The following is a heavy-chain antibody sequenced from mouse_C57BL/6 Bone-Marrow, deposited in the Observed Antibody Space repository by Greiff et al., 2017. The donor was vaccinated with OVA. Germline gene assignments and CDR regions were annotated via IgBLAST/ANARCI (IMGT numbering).Heavy chain of an antibody. J-gene: IGHJ2*01. CDR2: IDPSDSST. Sequence: QVQLQQPGAELVKPGASVKLSCKASGYTFTSYWMQWVKQRPGQGLEWIGEIDPSDSSTNYNQKFKGKATLTVDTSSSTAYMQLSSLTSEDSAVYYCARSYYGSSPYFDYWGQGTTLTVSS. CDR3: ARSYYGSSPYFDY. V-gene: IGHV1-50*01. D-gene: IGHD1-1*01. CDR1: GYTFTSYW.